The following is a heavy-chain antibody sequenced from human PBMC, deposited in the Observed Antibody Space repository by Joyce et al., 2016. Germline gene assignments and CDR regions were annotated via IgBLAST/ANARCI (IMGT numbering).Heavy chain of an antibody. D-gene: IGHD4-23*01. Sequence: QVQLQASGPGLVKPSQTLSLTCTVSGASITSGDHYWTWIRQLPGKGLEWIGNIFYRGTTSYNPSLKIRVSFSVDTSKNQFFLKVFSVTVADTAVYFCARTSVVTPGRFDDWGHGTLVTVSS. CDR2: IFYRGTT. CDR3: ARTSVVTPGRFDD. V-gene: IGHV4-31*03. CDR1: GASITSGDHY. J-gene: IGHJ4*01.